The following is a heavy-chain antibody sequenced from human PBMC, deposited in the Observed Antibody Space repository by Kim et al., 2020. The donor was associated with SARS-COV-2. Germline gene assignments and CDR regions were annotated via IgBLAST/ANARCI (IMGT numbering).Heavy chain of an antibody. CDR2: MNPNSGNT. D-gene: IGHD6-13*01. Sequence: ASVKVSCKASGYTFTSYDINWVRQATGQGLEWMGWMNPNSGNTGYAQKFQGRVTMTRNTSISTAYMELSSLRSEDTAVYYCARVFEQLVHYYYYGMDVWGQGTTVTVSS. J-gene: IGHJ6*02. CDR1: GYTFTSYD. V-gene: IGHV1-8*01. CDR3: ARVFEQLVHYYYYGMDV.